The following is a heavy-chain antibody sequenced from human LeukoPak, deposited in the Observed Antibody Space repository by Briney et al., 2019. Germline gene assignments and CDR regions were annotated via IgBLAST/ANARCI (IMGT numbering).Heavy chain of an antibody. CDR2: INPNSDGT. Sequence: ASVKVSCKASGYTFTGYYMHWVRQAPGQGLEWMGWINPNSDGTNYAQKFQGRVTMTRDTSISTAYMELSRLRSDDTAVYYCTRDQNGSGSYYHHNAFDIWGQGAMVTVSS. CDR3: TRDQNGSGSYYHHNAFDI. D-gene: IGHD3-10*01. J-gene: IGHJ3*02. CDR1: GYTFTGYY. V-gene: IGHV1-2*02.